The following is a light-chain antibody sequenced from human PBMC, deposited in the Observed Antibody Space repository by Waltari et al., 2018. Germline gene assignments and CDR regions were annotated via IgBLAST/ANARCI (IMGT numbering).Light chain of an antibody. CDR3: QSYDSSNWV. CDR2: EDN. CDR1: SGSLSSKY. V-gene: IGLV6-57*03. J-gene: IGLJ3*02. Sequence: NFMLTQPHSVSESPGKTVTISCTRSSGSLSSKYVPGYQQRPGSAPTTVIYEDNQRPSGVPDRFSGSIDSSSNSASLTISGLKTEDEADYYCQSYDSSNWVFGGGTKLTVL.